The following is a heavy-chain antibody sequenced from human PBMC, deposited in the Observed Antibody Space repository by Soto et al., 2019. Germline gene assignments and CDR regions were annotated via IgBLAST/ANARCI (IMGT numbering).Heavy chain of an antibody. J-gene: IGHJ6*02. CDR1: GFTFSSYA. D-gene: IGHD2-2*01. V-gene: IGHV3-23*01. CDR3: AKAVVVVPAAIKSSYGMDV. Sequence: GGSLRLSCAASGFTFSSYAMSWVRQAPGKGLEWVSAISGSGGSTYYADSVKGRFTISRDNSKNTLYLQMNSLRAEDTAVYYCAKAVVVVPAAIKSSYGMDVWGQGTTVTVSS. CDR2: ISGSGGST.